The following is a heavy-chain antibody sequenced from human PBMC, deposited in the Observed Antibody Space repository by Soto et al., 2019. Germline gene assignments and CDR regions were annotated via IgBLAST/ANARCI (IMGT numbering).Heavy chain of an antibody. CDR1: GFIFSDYY. V-gene: IGHV3-11*06. CDR3: ARXLAWKRGKVGRYYYGMDV. CDR2: ISTRSTYT. Sequence: QVLLVESGGGLVKAGGSLRLSCAASGFIFSDYYMSWVRQTPGKGLEWVSYISTRSTYTNYADSVKGRFTISRDNTKNSLYLQMDSLRVEDTAVYYCARXLAWKRGKVGRYYYGMDVWGQGTTVTVSS. D-gene: IGHD1-1*01. J-gene: IGHJ6*02.